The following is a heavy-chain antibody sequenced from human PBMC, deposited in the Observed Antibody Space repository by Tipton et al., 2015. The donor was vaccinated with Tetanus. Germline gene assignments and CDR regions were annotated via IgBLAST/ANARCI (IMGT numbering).Heavy chain of an antibody. CDR1: GGSINSGGYY. CDR3: ARGGDTYFGSSRFYDW. CDR2: IYYTGNT. J-gene: IGHJ4*02. D-gene: IGHD3-22*01. V-gene: IGHV4-31*03. Sequence: TLSLTCTVSGGSINSGGYYWSWLRQHPGKGLEWIGYIYYTGNTYYNPSLKSRVTISVDTSNNQFTLRLISVTAADTAVYYCARGGDTYFGSSRFYDWWGQGTRVTVSS.